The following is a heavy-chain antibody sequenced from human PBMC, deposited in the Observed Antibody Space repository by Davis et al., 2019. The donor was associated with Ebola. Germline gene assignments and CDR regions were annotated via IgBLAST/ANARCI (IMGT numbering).Heavy chain of an antibody. V-gene: IGHV1-69*06. Sequence: SVKVSCQASGYTLTTYDISWVRQAPGQGLEWMGGIVPMLGTANYAQKFQGRVTITADKSTSTAYMELTNLRSEDTAVYYCARHSGCSSSRCYRMRIVSWGQGSLVTVSS. CDR3: ARHSGCSSSRCYRMRIVS. CDR1: GYTLTTYD. D-gene: IGHD2-2*01. CDR2: IVPMLGTA. J-gene: IGHJ5*02.